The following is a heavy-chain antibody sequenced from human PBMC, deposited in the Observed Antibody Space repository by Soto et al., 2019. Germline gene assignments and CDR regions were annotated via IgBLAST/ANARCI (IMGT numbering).Heavy chain of an antibody. Sequence: GGSLRLSCAASGFTVSSNYMSWVRQAPGKGLEWVSVIYSGGSTYYADSVKGRFTISRHNSKNTLYLQMNSLRAEDTAVYYCAREFSYYGSGTGAGYYYMDVWGKGTTVTVSS. CDR3: AREFSYYGSGTGAGYYYMDV. D-gene: IGHD3-10*01. V-gene: IGHV3-53*04. J-gene: IGHJ6*03. CDR2: IYSGGST. CDR1: GFTVSSNY.